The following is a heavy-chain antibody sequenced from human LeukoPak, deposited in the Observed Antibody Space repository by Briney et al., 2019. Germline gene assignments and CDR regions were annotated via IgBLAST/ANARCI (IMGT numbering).Heavy chain of an antibody. J-gene: IGHJ4*02. D-gene: IGHD4-23*01. CDR1: GFTFCDYA. CDR3: TRLYGGKLGY. Sequence: GGSLRLSCTASGFTFCDYAMSWFRQAPGKGLEWVGFIRSKAYGGTTEYAASVKGRFTISRDDSKSIAYLQMNSLKTEDTAVYYCTRLYGGKLGYWGQGTLVTVSS. CDR2: IRSKAYGGTT. V-gene: IGHV3-49*03.